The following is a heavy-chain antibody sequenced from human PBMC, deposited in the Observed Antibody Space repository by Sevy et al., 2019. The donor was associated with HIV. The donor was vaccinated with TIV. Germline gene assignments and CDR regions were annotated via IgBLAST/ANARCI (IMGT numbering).Heavy chain of an antibody. Sequence: GGSLRLSCAASGFTFSSYWMSWVRQAPGKGLEWVANIKQDGSEKYYVDSVKGRFTISRDNSKNSLYLQMNSLRTEDTALYYCAKGPFRYSSSWIYFDYWGQGTLVTVSS. D-gene: IGHD6-13*01. V-gene: IGHV3-7*03. CDR3: AKGPFRYSSSWIYFDY. CDR2: IKQDGSEK. J-gene: IGHJ4*02. CDR1: GFTFSSYW.